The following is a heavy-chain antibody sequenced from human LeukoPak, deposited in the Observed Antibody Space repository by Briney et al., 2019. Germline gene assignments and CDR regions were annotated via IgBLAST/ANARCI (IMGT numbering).Heavy chain of an antibody. CDR2: FSGSGTST. CDR1: GFPFSGYA. CDR3: AGRGSGSFFDY. Sequence: GGSLRLFCAASGFPFSGYAMSWVRQTPGKGLEWVAAFSGSGTSTYYADSVKGRFTISRDNSKNVLFLQMSSLRAEDTAVYYCAGRGSGSFFDYWGQGTLVTVSS. D-gene: IGHD3-10*01. V-gene: IGHV3-23*01. J-gene: IGHJ4*02.